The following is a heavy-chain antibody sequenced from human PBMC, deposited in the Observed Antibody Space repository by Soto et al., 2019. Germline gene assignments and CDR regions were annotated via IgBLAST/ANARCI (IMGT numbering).Heavy chain of an antibody. V-gene: IGHV4-34*01. CDR2: MSHSGGT. D-gene: IGHD1-1*01. CDR3: ARVERGTATTVVDAFDI. Sequence: QVQLQQWGAGLLKPSETFSLPWAAFGGSVTVGNYYWGWFRRPPGRGLGGFGEMSHSGGTHFNPSLKSRVTISVDTSKNQFSLKMSSVTAADTALYYCARVERGTATTVVDAFDIWGPGTMVTVSS. CDR1: GGSVTVGNYY. J-gene: IGHJ3*02.